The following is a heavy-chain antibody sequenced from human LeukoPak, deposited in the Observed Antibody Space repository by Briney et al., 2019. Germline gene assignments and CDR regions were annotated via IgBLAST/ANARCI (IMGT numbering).Heavy chain of an antibody. Sequence: GASVKVSCKASGYTFTSYGISWVRQAHGQGLEWMGWISAYNGNTNYAQKLQGRVTMTTDTSTSTAYMELRSLRSDDTAVYYCARGVRGYSYGYFGDYWGQGTLVTVSS. J-gene: IGHJ4*02. CDR1: GYTFTSYG. CDR2: ISAYNGNT. CDR3: ARGVRGYSYGYFGDY. V-gene: IGHV1-18*01. D-gene: IGHD5-18*01.